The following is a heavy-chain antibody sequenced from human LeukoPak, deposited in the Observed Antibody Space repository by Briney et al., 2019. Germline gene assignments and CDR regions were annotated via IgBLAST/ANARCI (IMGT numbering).Heavy chain of an antibody. V-gene: IGHV3-23*01. CDR2: ISSSDDGA. CDR3: AKAPVTSCRGAFCYPLDS. J-gene: IGHJ4*02. Sequence: PGGSLRLSCAASGFSLGSYAMSWVRQAPGKGLEWVSAISSSDDGAHHAGSVRGRFTISRDSSKNTLYLQMNNLRTEDAAIYYCAKAPVTSCRGAFCYPLDSWGQGTLVTVSS. D-gene: IGHD2-15*01. CDR1: GFSLGSYA.